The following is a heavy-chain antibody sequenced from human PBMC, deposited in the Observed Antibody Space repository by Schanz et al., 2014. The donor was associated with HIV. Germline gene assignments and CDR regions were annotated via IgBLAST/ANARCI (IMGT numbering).Heavy chain of an antibody. CDR3: ARPALVCSGGSCYRDHYYYGMDV. V-gene: IGHV3-30*03. D-gene: IGHD2-15*01. J-gene: IGHJ6*02. CDR1: GFSFSNYG. CDR2: ISFDGSNK. Sequence: QVQLLESGGGVVQPVLRLSCAASGFSFSNYGMHWVRQAPGKGLEWVAVISFDGSNKYYADSVKGRFTISRDNSKNTLYLQMNSLRADDTAVYYCARPALVCSGGSCYRDHYYYGMDVWGQGTTVTVSS.